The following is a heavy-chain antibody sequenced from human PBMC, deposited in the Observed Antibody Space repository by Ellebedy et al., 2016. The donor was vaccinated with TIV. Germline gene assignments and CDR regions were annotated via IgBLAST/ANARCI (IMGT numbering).Heavy chain of an antibody. CDR1: GYTFRNHY. Sequence: AASVKVSCKASGYTFRNHYLHWVRQPPGQGLEWMGVINPSGGPPRYAQKFQGRVTLTTDTSTSAVYMELSTLNSEDTAVYYCGRAPPRYFDVVTGYGLVDFWGLGTLVAVSS. CDR2: INPSGGPP. CDR3: GRAPPRYFDVVTGYGLVDF. V-gene: IGHV1-46*01. D-gene: IGHD3-9*01. J-gene: IGHJ4*02.